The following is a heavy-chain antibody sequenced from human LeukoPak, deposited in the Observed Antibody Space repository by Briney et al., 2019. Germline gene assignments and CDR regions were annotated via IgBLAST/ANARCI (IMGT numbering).Heavy chain of an antibody. V-gene: IGHV1-69*06. CDR2: IIPIFGTP. CDR3: AKQGALRQDYYMDV. Sequence: ASLKVSCKASGASFSSYVVCSVREAPGQGLEWMGRIIPIFGTPNYAQRFQGRVTITADIVSSTAYMEVNNLTSEDTAVYFCAKQGALRQDYYMDVWGSGTTVTVSS. J-gene: IGHJ6*03. CDR1: GASFSSYV.